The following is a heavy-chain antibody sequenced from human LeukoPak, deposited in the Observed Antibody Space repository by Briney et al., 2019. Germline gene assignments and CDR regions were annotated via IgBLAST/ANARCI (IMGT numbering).Heavy chain of an antibody. V-gene: IGHV4-4*02. CDR2: IYHSGST. CDR3: ARDSTYSGSDHDAFDI. CDR1: GGSISSSNW. J-gene: IGHJ3*02. D-gene: IGHD1-26*01. Sequence: SETLSLTCAVSGGSISSSNWWSWVRQPPGKGLEWIGEIYHSGSTNYNPSLKSRVTISVDTSKNQFSLKLSSMTAADTAVYYCARDSTYSGSDHDAFDIWGQGTMVTVSS.